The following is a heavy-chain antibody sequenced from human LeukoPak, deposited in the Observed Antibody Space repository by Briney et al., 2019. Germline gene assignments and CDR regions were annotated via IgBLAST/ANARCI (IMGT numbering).Heavy chain of an antibody. V-gene: IGHV1-46*01. CDR3: ARDNIVVVVAATRYYFDY. D-gene: IGHD2-15*01. Sequence: ASVKVSCKASGYTFTSYYMHWVRQAPGQGLEWMGIINPSGGSTSYAQKFQGRVTMTRDTSTSTVYMELSSLRSEDTVVYYCARDNIVVVVAATRYYFDYWGQGTLVTVSS. CDR1: GYTFTSYY. CDR2: INPSGGST. J-gene: IGHJ4*02.